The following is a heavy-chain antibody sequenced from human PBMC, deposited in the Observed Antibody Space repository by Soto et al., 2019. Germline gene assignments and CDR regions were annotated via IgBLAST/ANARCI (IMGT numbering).Heavy chain of an antibody. Sequence: SVKVSCKASGGTFYTYTFSWVRQAPGQGLEWMGSITPIYPTTNYAEKFQARLTVTADGSTNTAYMELNSLTSEDTAVYYCARIPRYSFPTSDDLDSRGQGTLVTVSS. CDR1: GGTFYTYT. CDR2: ITPIYPTT. J-gene: IGHJ4*02. V-gene: IGHV1-69*15. CDR3: ARIPRYSFPTSDDLDS. D-gene: IGHD5-18*01.